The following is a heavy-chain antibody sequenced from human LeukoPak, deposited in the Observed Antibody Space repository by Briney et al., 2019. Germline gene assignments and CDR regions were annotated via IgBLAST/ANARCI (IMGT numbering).Heavy chain of an antibody. D-gene: IGHD3-3*01. CDR2: IYYSRST. Sequence: KSSETLSLTCTVSGGSISSSSYYWGWIRQPPGKGLEWIGSIYYSRSTYYNPSLKSRVTISVDTSKNQFSLKLSSVTAADTAVYYCASPFYDFWSGAFDIWGQGTMVTVSS. V-gene: IGHV4-39*01. CDR1: GGSISSSSYY. J-gene: IGHJ3*02. CDR3: ASPFYDFWSGAFDI.